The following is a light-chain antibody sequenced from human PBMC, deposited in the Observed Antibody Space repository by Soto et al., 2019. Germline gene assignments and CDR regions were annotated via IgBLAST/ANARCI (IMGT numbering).Light chain of an antibody. CDR2: DTS. Sequence: EIVLTQSPATLSLSPGERATLSCRASQSVSRFLAWYQQKPGQAPSLLIYDTSNRATGIPARFSGSGSGTDFTLSISSLEPEDFAVYYCHQRSDWPRTFGQGTKVEV. CDR3: HQRSDWPRT. CDR1: QSVSRF. J-gene: IGKJ1*01. V-gene: IGKV3-11*01.